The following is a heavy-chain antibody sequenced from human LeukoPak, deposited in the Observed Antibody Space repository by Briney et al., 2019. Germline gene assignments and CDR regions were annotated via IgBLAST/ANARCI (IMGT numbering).Heavy chain of an antibody. Sequence: SETLSLTCTVSVGSISNYYWSWSRQPPGNELEYIPYIHYSVSIHYNPSLKSRVTISLDTSKNQFSLKLSSVTAADTAVYYCARSPGWAAAGNEYYFDYWGQGTLVTVSS. D-gene: IGHD6-13*01. CDR2: IHYSVSI. V-gene: IGHV4-59*01. CDR3: ARSPGWAAAGNEYYFDY. CDR1: VGSISNYY. J-gene: IGHJ4*02.